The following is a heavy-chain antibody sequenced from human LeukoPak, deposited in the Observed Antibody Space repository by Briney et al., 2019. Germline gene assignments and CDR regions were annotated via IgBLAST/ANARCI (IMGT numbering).Heavy chain of an antibody. Sequence: GGSLRLSCAASGFTFSDYYMSWIRQAPGKGLEWVSYISSSGSTIYYADSVKGRFTISRDNAKNSLYLQMNSLRAEDTAVYYCARDANALTGSYYFDYWGQGTLVTVSS. CDR2: ISSSGSTI. D-gene: IGHD3-9*01. CDR3: ARDANALTGSYYFDY. J-gene: IGHJ4*02. CDR1: GFTFSDYY. V-gene: IGHV3-11*01.